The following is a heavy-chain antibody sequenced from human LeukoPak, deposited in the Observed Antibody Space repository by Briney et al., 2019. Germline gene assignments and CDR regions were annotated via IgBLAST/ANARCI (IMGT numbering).Heavy chain of an antibody. J-gene: IGHJ4*02. Sequence: WASVKVSCKASGYTFTSYGISWVRQAPGLGLEWMGWISAYNGNTNYAQKLQGRVTMTTDTSTSTAYMELRSLRSDDTAVYYCAREQREWELLPLDYWGQGTLVTVSS. D-gene: IGHD1-26*01. CDR3: AREQREWELLPLDY. CDR2: ISAYNGNT. CDR1: GYTFTSYG. V-gene: IGHV1-18*01.